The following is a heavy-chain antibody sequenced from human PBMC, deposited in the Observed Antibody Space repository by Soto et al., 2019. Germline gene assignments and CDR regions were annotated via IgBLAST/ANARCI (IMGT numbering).Heavy chain of an antibody. CDR2: MYYGGRT. Sequence: LSLTCTVSGGSIISYYWSWIRQPPGKGLEWIGYMYYGGRTNYNPSLKSRVTISVDTSKMQVSLKLSSVTAADTAVYFCARGTPSPLIVRSSRGPWFDPWGQGTLVTVSS. CDR3: ARGTPSPLIVRSSRGPWFDP. J-gene: IGHJ5*02. V-gene: IGHV4-59*08. CDR1: GGSIISYY. D-gene: IGHD2-15*01.